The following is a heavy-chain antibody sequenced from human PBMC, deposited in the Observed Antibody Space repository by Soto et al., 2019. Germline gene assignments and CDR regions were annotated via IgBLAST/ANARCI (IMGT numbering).Heavy chain of an antibody. J-gene: IGHJ4*02. D-gene: IGHD3-3*01. CDR1: GASISGFY. CDR3: ARDFAYFDS. CDR2: IYATGTT. V-gene: IGHV4-4*07. Sequence: SETLSLTCTVSGASISGFYWSWIRKSAGKGLEWIGRIYATGTTDYNPSLKSRVMMSVDTSKNQFSLNLDSVTAADTAVYFCARDFAYFDSWGQGTLVTVSS.